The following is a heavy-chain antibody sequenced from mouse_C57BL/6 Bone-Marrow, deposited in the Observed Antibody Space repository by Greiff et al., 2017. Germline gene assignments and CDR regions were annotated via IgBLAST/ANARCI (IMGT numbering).Heavy chain of an antibody. CDR3: ARSGVYCGSSYAMDY. CDR2: IYPGGGYP. Sequence: QVQLQQSGAELVRPGTSVKMSCKASGYTFTNYWIGWAKQRPGHGLEWIGDIYPGGGYPNYNEKFKGKATLTADKSSSPAYMQFSSLTSEDSSIYDCARSGVYCGSSYAMDYWGQGTSGTVSA. J-gene: IGHJ4*01. D-gene: IGHD1-1*01. CDR1: GYTFTNYW. V-gene: IGHV1-63*01.